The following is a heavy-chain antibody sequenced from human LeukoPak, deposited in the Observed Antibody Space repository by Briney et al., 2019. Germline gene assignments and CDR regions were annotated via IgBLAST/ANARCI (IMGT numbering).Heavy chain of an antibody. CDR3: AKDFSYGYASFDY. V-gene: IGHV3-23*01. J-gene: IGHJ4*02. D-gene: IGHD5-18*01. Sequence: GGSLRLSCAASGLTFSSYAMSWVRQAPGKGLEWVSAISGSGGSTYYADSVKGRFTISRDNSKNTLYLQMNSLRAEDTAVYYCAKDFSYGYASFDYWGQGTLVTVSS. CDR1: GLTFSSYA. CDR2: ISGSGGST.